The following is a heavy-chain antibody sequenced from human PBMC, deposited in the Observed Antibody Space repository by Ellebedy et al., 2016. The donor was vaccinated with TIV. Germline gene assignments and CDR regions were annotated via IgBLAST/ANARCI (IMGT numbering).Heavy chain of an antibody. V-gene: IGHV3-72*01. CDR1: GFSFSDWY. D-gene: IGHD3-16*01. Sequence: PGGSLRLSCAASGFSFSDWYMDWVRQAPGRGLEWVGRIKNKADSYTTHYAASVKGRFTISRDNSKNSLYLQMDSLNTEDTAVYYWARDNWGSYDYWGQGTLVTVSS. CDR2: IKNKADSYTT. J-gene: IGHJ4*02. CDR3: ARDNWGSYDY.